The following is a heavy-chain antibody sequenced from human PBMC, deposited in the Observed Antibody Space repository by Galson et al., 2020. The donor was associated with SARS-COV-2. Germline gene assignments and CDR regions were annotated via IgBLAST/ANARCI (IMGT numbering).Heavy chain of an antibody. CDR1: GFTFSRYG. J-gene: IGHJ4*02. CDR3: AREADTTYGSNSFFYDY. CDR2: IWYDGNNE. V-gene: IGHV3-33*01. D-gene: IGHD4-17*01. Sequence: GGSLRLSCAASGFTFSRYGMHWVRQAPGKGLEWVAIIWYDGNNEYYADSVKGRFTISRDNSKNTLYLQMNSLRVEDTSVYFCAREADTTYGSNSFFYDYWGQGALVTVSS.